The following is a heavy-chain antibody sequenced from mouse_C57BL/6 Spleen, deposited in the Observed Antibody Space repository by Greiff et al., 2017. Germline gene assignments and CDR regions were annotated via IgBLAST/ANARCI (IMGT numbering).Heavy chain of an antibody. D-gene: IGHD2-5*01. Sequence: DVHLVESGGGLVKPGGSLKLSCAASGFTFSDYGMHWVRQAPEKGLEWVAYISSGSSTIYYADTVKGRVTISRDNAKNTLFLQMTSLRSADTAMYYCAIAYYSNPYYFDYWGQGTTLTVSS. CDR1: GFTFSDYG. V-gene: IGHV5-17*01. CDR2: ISSGSSTI. J-gene: IGHJ2*01. CDR3: AIAYYSNPYYFDY.